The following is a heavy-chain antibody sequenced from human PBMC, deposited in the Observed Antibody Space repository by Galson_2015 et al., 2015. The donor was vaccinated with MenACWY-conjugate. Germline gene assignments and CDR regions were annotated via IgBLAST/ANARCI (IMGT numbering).Heavy chain of an antibody. V-gene: IGHV6-1*01. CDR1: GDSVSSNSAA. D-gene: IGHD3-10*01. J-gene: IGHJ2*01. CDR2: TYYRSRWHN. Sequence: CAISGDSVSSNSAAWAWIRQSPSRGLEWLGRTYYRSRWHNDYAVSVKSRITINPDTSRNQLSLQLGSVTPEDTAVYYCARGVTRTSVTINWYSDFSCRGTLATVSS. CDR3: ARGVTRTSVTINWYSDF.